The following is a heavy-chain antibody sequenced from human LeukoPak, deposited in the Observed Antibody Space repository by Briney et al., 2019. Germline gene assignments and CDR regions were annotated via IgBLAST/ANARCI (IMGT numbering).Heavy chain of an antibody. CDR3: AKDAPKIHWHFGELLFNYFDY. D-gene: IGHD3-10*01. Sequence: GGSLRLSCAASGFTFSSYAMSWVRQAPGKGLEWVSAISGSGGSTYYADSVKGRFTISRDNSKNTLYLQMNSLRAEDTAVYYCAKDAPKIHWHFGELLFNYFDYWGQGTLVTVSS. CDR2: ISGSGGST. V-gene: IGHV3-23*01. CDR1: GFTFSSYA. J-gene: IGHJ4*02.